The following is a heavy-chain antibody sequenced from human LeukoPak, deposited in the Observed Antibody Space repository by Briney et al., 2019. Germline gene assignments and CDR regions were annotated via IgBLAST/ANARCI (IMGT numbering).Heavy chain of an antibody. CDR1: DGSISRYY. J-gene: IGHJ3*02. CDR3: ARWGQSGDAFDI. Sequence: SETLSLTCTVSDGSISRYYWSWIRQPPGKGLEWVGYIYYSGSTKYNPSLKSRVTISVETSKNQFSLKLTSVTAADTVVYYCARWGQSGDAFDIWGQGTMVTVSP. V-gene: IGHV4-59*01. CDR2: IYYSGST. D-gene: IGHD1-26*01.